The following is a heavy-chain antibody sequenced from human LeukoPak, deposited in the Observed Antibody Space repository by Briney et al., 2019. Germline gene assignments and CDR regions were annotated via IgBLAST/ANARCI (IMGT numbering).Heavy chain of an antibody. Sequence: SETLSLTCTVSGGSISSYYWSWIRQPPGKGLEWIGYIYYSGSTNYNPSLKSRVTISVDTSKNQFSLKLSSVTAADTAVYYCARDSRWGVATINYYIDYWGQGTLVTVSS. D-gene: IGHD5-12*01. CDR1: GGSISSYY. CDR3: ARDSRWGVATINYYIDY. CDR2: IYYSGST. J-gene: IGHJ4*02. V-gene: IGHV4-59*01.